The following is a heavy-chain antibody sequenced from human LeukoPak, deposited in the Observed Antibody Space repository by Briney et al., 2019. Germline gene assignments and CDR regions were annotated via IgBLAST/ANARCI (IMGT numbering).Heavy chain of an antibody. CDR3: ARQGRSGYYSAFQWFDP. J-gene: IGHJ5*02. CDR2: INPSGGSTTNAGST. CDR1: GYTFTSYY. V-gene: IGHV1-46*01. Sequence: ASVKVSCKAPGYTFTSYYIHWVRQAPGQGLEWMGIINPSGGSTTNAGSTSYAPKFQGRVTMTTDKSTSTVYMELSSLRSEDTAVYYCARQGRSGYYSAFQWFDPWGQGTLVTVSS. D-gene: IGHD3-22*01.